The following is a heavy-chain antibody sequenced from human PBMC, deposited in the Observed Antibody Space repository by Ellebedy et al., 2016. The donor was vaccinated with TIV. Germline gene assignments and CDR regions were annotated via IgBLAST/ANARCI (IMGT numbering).Heavy chain of an antibody. V-gene: IGHV1-18*01. D-gene: IGHD6-19*01. CDR1: GYSFDSYG. Sequence: AASVKVSCKASGYSFDSYGISWVRQAPGQGLEWRGWINTNNGNTNYAEKGQGRVTMTRDSSTNPAYLELRSLRSDDTAVYYCSKPPELWLIHTGLVSWGQGTLVTVSS. CDR2: INTNNGNT. CDR3: SKPPELWLIHTGLVS. J-gene: IGHJ5*01.